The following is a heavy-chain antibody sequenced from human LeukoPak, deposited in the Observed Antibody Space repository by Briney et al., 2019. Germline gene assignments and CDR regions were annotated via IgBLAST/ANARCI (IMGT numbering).Heavy chain of an antibody. CDR1: GYTFTSFY. CDR3: GRDYHRYCTTGVCQNPLYYYMDV. Sequence: ASVKVSCKASGYTFTSFYMHWVRQAPGQGLEWVGMINPNGGSTVYAQNFQGRVTMTGDMFTSTVYMELSSLRPEDTAVYYCGRDYHRYCTTGVCQNPLYYYMDVWGKGTTVTVSS. CDR2: INPNGGST. D-gene: IGHD2-8*01. J-gene: IGHJ6*03. V-gene: IGHV1-46*01.